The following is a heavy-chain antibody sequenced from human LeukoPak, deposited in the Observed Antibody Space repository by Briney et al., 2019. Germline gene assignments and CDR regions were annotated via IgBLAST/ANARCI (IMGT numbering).Heavy chain of an antibody. CDR1: GFTFDDYA. CDR3: AKESSGSYSLDY. Sequence: GGSLRLSCAASGFTFDDYAMRWVRQAPGKGLEWVSLISGDGGSTYYADSVKGRFTISRDNSKNSLYLQMNSLRTEDTALYYCAKESSGSYSLDYWGQGTLVTASS. D-gene: IGHD1-26*01. CDR2: ISGDGGST. V-gene: IGHV3-43*02. J-gene: IGHJ4*02.